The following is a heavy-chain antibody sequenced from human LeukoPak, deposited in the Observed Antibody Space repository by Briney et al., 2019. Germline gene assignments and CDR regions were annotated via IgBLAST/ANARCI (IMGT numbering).Heavy chain of an antibody. J-gene: IGHJ4*02. V-gene: IGHV1-69*05. Sequence: GASVKVSCKASGGTFSSYAISWVREAPGQGLEWMGRIIPILGTANYAQKFQGRVTITTDESTSTAYMELSSLRSEDTAVYYCARRYYDILTGTESFDYWGQGTLVTVST. CDR1: GGTFSSYA. CDR2: IIPILGTA. CDR3: ARRYYDILTGTESFDY. D-gene: IGHD3-9*01.